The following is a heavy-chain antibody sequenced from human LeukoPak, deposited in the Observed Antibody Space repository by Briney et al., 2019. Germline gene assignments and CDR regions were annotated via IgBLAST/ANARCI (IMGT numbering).Heavy chain of an antibody. D-gene: IGHD3-16*01. J-gene: IGHJ4*02. Sequence: GRSLRLSCAASKLPISRSVMHWVRQAPGKGLEWVAVISVEGNRGGIHYADAVKGRFTISRDNSKNIVYLQLGSLTVEDTAVYYCAREGGSSGFAGYFDDWGQGTLVSVSS. CDR1: KLPISRSV. CDR3: AREGGSSGFAGYFDD. CDR2: ISVEGNRGGI. V-gene: IGHV3-30*04.